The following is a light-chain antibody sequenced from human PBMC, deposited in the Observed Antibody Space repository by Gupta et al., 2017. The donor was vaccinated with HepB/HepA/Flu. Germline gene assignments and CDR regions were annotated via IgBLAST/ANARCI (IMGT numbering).Light chain of an antibody. V-gene: IGLV3-16*01. J-gene: IGLJ1*01. CDR2: KDS. Sequence: SYELTQPPAVSVSLGQMARITCSGAALPKKYAYWYQQKPGQFPVLVIYKDSERPSGIPERFSGSSSGTIVTLTISGVQAEDEADYYCLSADSSGTYKVFGTGTKVTVL. CDR1: ALPKKY. CDR3: LSADSSGTYKV.